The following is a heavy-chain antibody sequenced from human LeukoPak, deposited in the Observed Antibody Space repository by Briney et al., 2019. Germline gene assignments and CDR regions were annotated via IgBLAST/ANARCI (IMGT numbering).Heavy chain of an antibody. V-gene: IGHV3-48*02. CDR1: GFTFSSYS. Sequence: PGGSLRLSCAASGFTFSSYSMNWVRQAPGKGLEWVSYISSSSSTIYYADSVKGRFTISRDNAKNSLYLQMNSLRDEDTAVYYCARDPVAVAGTDNFDYWGQGTLVTVSS. CDR3: ARDPVAVAGTDNFDY. J-gene: IGHJ4*02. CDR2: ISSSSSTI. D-gene: IGHD6-19*01.